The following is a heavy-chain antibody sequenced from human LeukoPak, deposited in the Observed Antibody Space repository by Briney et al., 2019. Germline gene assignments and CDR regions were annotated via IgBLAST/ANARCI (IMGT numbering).Heavy chain of an antibody. CDR1: GSSFSGYS. Sequence: TGGSLRLSCAASGSSFSGYSMNWVRQAPGKGLEWVSYISSSGSTIYYADSVKGRFTISRDNAKNSLYLQMNSLRAEDTAVYYCARDMVRGLVDYWGQGTLVTVSS. J-gene: IGHJ4*02. D-gene: IGHD3-10*01. CDR2: ISSSGSTI. CDR3: ARDMVRGLVDY. V-gene: IGHV3-48*04.